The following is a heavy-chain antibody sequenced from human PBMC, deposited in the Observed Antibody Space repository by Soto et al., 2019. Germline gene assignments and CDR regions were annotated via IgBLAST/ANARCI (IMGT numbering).Heavy chain of an antibody. J-gene: IGHJ4*02. CDR1: GDSFSRSRYY. Sequence: SETLSLTCTFSGDSFSRSRYYGGWIRQPPGEGLEWIATIYYTGTTYYNPSLQSRVTISVDTSKSQFSLKLTSVTAADTAVYYCATRRGAVIDSWGQGTLVTVSS. D-gene: IGHD3-10*01. V-gene: IGHV4-39*01. CDR2: IYYTGTT. CDR3: ATRRGAVIDS.